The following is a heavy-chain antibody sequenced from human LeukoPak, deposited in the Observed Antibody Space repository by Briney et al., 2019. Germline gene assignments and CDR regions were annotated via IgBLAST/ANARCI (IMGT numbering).Heavy chain of an antibody. D-gene: IGHD5-18*01. CDR1: GFTFSDYY. V-gene: IGHV3-11*04. CDR2: ISSSGSTI. J-gene: IGHJ5*02. CDR3: ARDHTWIQLSTILDP. Sequence: TGGSLRLSCAASGFTFSDYYMSWIRQAPGKGLEWVSYISSSGSTIYYADSVKGRFTISRDNAKNSLYLQMNSLRAEDTAVYYCARDHTWIQLSTILDPWGQGTLVTVSS.